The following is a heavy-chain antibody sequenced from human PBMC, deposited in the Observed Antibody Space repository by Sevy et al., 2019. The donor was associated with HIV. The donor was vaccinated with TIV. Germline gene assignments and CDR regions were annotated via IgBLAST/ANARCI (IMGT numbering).Heavy chain of an antibody. D-gene: IGHD2-8*01. CDR1: GFSFSHYA. CDR2: ISYDGTYK. V-gene: IGHV3-30-3*01. CDR3: ARVAVSYCTNDCYHRFDY. J-gene: IGHJ4*02. Sequence: GGCLRLSCAVSGFSFSHYAFHWVRQAPGKGLEWVSLISYDGTYKYYADSVKDRFTISRDNSKNTLYLQMNSLRGNDTAVYYCARVAVSYCTNDCYHRFDYWGPGALVTVSS.